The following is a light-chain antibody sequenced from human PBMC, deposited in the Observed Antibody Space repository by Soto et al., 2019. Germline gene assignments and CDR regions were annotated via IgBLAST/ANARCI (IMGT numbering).Light chain of an antibody. J-gene: IGLJ3*02. CDR1: SSDVGGYNY. CDR2: EVS. Sequence: QSALTQPASVSGSPGQSITISCTGTSSDVGGYNYVSWYQQHPGKAPKLMIYEVSNRPSGVSNRFSGSKSGNTASLTISGLQAEVEADYSCSSYTSSSTRVFGGGTKLTVL. V-gene: IGLV2-14*01. CDR3: SSYTSSSTRV.